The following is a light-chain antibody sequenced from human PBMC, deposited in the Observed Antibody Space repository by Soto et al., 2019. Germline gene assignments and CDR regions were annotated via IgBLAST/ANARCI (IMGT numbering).Light chain of an antibody. Sequence: QSVLTQPPSVSGAPGQRVTISCTGSSSNIGTGYDVHWYQQLPGTAPKLLIYGNNNRPSGVPDRFSGSKSGTSASLAITGLQAEDEADYHCQYYDSSLSGYVVFGGGTKLTVL. CDR1: SSNIGTGYD. V-gene: IGLV1-40*01. CDR3: QYYDSSLSGYVV. J-gene: IGLJ2*01. CDR2: GNN.